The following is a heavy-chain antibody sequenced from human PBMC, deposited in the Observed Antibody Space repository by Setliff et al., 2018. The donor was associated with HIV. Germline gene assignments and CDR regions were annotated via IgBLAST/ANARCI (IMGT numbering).Heavy chain of an antibody. CDR2: IYTRGNT. D-gene: IGHD2-21*02. Sequence: SETLSLTCSVSGASITSHNWSWIRQAAGKGLEWIGRIYTRGNTNYNPSLRSRVTISVDTSKNQVSLKLNSMTAADTAVYFCARGVPLLPPHCWGQGTLVTVSS. CDR1: GASITSHN. V-gene: IGHV4-4*07. J-gene: IGHJ4*02. CDR3: ARGVPLLPPHC.